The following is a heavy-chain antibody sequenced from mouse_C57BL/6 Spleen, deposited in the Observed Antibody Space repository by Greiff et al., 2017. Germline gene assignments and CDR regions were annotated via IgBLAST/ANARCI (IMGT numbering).Heavy chain of an antibody. V-gene: IGHV14-3*01. J-gene: IGHJ3*01. CDR1: GFNIKNTY. CDR2: IDPANGNT. CDR3: ASDSSGYVAY. D-gene: IGHD3-2*02. Sequence: VQLQQSVAELVRPGASVKLSCTASGFNIKNTYMPWVKQRPEQGLEWIGRIDPANGNTKYAPKFQGKATITADTSSNTAYLQLSSLTSEDTAIYYCASDSSGYVAYWGQGSLVTVSA.